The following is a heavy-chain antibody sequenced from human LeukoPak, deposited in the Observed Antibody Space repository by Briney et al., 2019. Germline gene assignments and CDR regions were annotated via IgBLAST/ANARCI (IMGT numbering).Heavy chain of an antibody. V-gene: IGHV4-39*01. CDR1: GGSISSSSYY. J-gene: IGHJ4*02. CDR2: IYYSGST. D-gene: IGHD3-10*01. Sequence: SETLSLTCTVSGGSISSSSYYWGWIRQPPGQGLKWIGSIYYSGSTYYNPSLKSRVTILVDTSKNQFSLKLSSVTAADTAVYYCARPYYYGSGSYYHYWGQGTLVTVSS. CDR3: ARPYYYGSGSYYHY.